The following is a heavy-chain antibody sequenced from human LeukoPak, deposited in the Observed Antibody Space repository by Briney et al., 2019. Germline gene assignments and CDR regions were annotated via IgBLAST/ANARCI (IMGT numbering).Heavy chain of an antibody. CDR2: IYPGDSDT. D-gene: IGHD3-22*01. Sequence: GESLKISCKGSGYSFTSCWIGWVRQMPGKGLEWMGIIYPGDSDTRYSPSFQGQVTISAGKSISTAYLQWSSLKASDTAMYYCARNYYDSSGHYFGAFDIWGQGTLVTVSS. CDR1: GYSFTSCW. CDR3: ARNYYDSSGHYFGAFDI. V-gene: IGHV5-51*01. J-gene: IGHJ3*02.